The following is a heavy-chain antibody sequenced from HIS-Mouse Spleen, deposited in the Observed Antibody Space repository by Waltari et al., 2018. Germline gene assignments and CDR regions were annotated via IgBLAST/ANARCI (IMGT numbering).Heavy chain of an antibody. CDR1: GFTFSSYW. CDR2: IKQDGSEK. V-gene: IGHV3-7*01. Sequence: EVQLVESGGGLVQPGGSLRLSCAASGFTFSSYWMSWVRQAPGKGLEWVANIKQDGSEKYYVDSVKGRFTITRDNAKNSRYLQMNSLRAEDTAVYYCARQGATGTTDFDYWGQGTLVTVSS. CDR3: ARQGATGTTDFDY. D-gene: IGHD1-7*01. J-gene: IGHJ4*02.